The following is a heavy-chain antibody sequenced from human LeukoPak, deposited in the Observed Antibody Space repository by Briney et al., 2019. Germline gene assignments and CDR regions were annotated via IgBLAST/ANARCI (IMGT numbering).Heavy chain of an antibody. CDR3: AGWLWRRDGYNLSAFDI. V-gene: IGHV4-59*01. CDR1: GGSISSYY. CDR2: IYYSGST. D-gene: IGHD5-24*01. J-gene: IGHJ3*02. Sequence: SETLSLTCTVSGGSISSYYWNWIRQLPGKGLEWIGYIYYSGSTNYNPSLKSRVTISVDTSKNQFSLKLSSVTAADTAVYYCAGWLWRRDGYNLSAFDIWGQGTMVTVSS.